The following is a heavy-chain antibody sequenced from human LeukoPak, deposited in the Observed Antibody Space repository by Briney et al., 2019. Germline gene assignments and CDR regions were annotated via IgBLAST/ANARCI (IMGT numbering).Heavy chain of an antibody. CDR1: GFTFSSYG. CDR2: ISGSGGST. V-gene: IGHV3-23*01. Sequence: GGSLRLSCAASGFTFSSYGMHWVRQAPGKGLEWVSAISGSGGSTYYADSVKGRFTISRDNSKNTLYLQMNSLRAEDTAVYYCAKGATYYYDSSGYLGPYYYMDVWGKGTTVTVSS. CDR3: AKGATYYYDSSGYLGPYYYMDV. J-gene: IGHJ6*03. D-gene: IGHD3-22*01.